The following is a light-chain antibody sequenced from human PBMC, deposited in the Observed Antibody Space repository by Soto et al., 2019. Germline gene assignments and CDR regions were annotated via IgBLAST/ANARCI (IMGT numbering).Light chain of an antibody. J-gene: IGKJ1*01. CDR2: DAS. Sequence: DIQMTQSPSTLSVSEGARVTITCRPSQNIISWFSWYHHIPCKGPKLLVYDASNLESGVPSRFSGGGSETEFSLTIIRLEPDEFATCYCQQYYYLWAFGQGTKVDIK. V-gene: IGKV1-5*01. CDR3: QQYYYLWA. CDR1: QNIISW.